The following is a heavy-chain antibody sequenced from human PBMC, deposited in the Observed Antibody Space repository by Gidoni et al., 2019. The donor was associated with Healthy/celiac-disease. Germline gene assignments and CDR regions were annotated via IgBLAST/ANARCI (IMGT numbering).Heavy chain of an antibody. D-gene: IGHD3-3*01. CDR2: IYYSGST. V-gene: IGHV4-31*03. CDR1: GGSISSGGEY. CDR3: ARTGYDFWSGYGDFQFDP. J-gene: IGHJ5*02. Sequence: QVQLQESGPGLVKPSQTLSLTCTVSGGSISSGGEYWSWIRQHPGKGLEWIGYIYYSGSTYDNPSLKSRVTISVAPSKNQFSLKLSSVTAADTAVYYCARTGYDFWSGYGDFQFDPWGQGTLVTVSS.